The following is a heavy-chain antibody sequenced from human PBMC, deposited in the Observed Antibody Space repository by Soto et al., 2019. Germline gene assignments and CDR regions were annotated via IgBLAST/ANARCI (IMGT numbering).Heavy chain of an antibody. CDR2: IGYDAGNK. J-gene: IGHJ4*02. CDR3: ARAVRYYDSSGFFRGSYLDF. D-gene: IGHD3-22*01. Sequence: PGGSLRLSCAASGFSFIEFGIYWVRHAPGEVLEGVEYIGYDAGNKDYAGSVKGRLTIFRDSRKRPVYVQMTSLTADDTAVYLCARAVRYYDSSGFFRGSYLDFWGPGTLLTVFS. CDR1: GFSFIEFG. V-gene: IGHV3-30*02.